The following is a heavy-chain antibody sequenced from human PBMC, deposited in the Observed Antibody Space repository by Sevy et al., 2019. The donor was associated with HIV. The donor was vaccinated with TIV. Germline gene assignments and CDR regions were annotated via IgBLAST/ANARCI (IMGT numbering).Heavy chain of an antibody. D-gene: IGHD2-2*01. CDR2: ISRSGGST. V-gene: IGHV3-23*01. Sequence: GESLKISCAASRFTFSNYAMSWVRQAPGKGLEWVSSISRSGGSTYYADSVKGRFTISRDNSKNTLYLQMNRLRAEDTAVYYCAKVHVVVPVADYGMDVWGQGTTVTVSS. J-gene: IGHJ6*02. CDR1: RFTFSNYA. CDR3: AKVHVVVPVADYGMDV.